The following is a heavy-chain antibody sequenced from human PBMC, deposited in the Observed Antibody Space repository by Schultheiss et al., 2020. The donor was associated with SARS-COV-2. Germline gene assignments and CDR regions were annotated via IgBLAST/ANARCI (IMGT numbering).Heavy chain of an antibody. CDR1: GFTVRNSD. CDR3: ARTIFGVVIIGPVY. D-gene: IGHD3-3*01. V-gene: IGHV3-66*02. CDR2: ISGDST. J-gene: IGHJ4*02. Sequence: GGSLRLSYAASGFTVRNSDMRWVRQAPGKGLEWVSCISGDSTYYADSVKGRFTISRDNSKNTLYLQMNSLRAEDTAVYYCARTIFGVVIIGPVYWGQGTLVTVSS.